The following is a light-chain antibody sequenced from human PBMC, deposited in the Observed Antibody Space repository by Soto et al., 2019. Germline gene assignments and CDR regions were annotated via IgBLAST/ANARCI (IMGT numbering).Light chain of an antibody. V-gene: IGKV3-20*01. Sequence: EIVLTQSPGTLSLSSGERATLSCRASQSVRSNYLAWYQQKPGQAPRLLIWGASSRATGIPDRFGGSGSGTDFTRTSSRLEPEYLAVYYCQPYASSPRTFGGGTKVEIK. CDR3: QPYASSPRT. CDR2: GAS. CDR1: QSVRSNY. J-gene: IGKJ4*01.